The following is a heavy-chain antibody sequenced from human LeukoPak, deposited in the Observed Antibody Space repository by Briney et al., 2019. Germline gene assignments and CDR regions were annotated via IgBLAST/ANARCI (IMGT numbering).Heavy chain of an antibody. J-gene: IGHJ4*02. V-gene: IGHV4-39*01. Sequence: KTSETLSLTCTVSGGSVSSSSYHWGWIRQPPGKGLEWIGSVFYRGSTYYNPSLKSRVTMSVDTSKNQFSLKLSSVIAADTAVYYCARLWSTDCSGGSCPHQPNYWGQGTLVTVSS. CDR3: ARLWSTDCSGGSCPHQPNY. CDR1: GGSVSSSSYH. D-gene: IGHD2-15*01. CDR2: VFYRGST.